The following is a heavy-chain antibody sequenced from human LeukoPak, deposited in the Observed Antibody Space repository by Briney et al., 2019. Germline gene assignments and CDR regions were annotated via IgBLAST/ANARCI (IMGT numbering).Heavy chain of an antibody. V-gene: IGHV4-61*02. Sequence: PSETLSLTCSVSGGSISSDTYYWSWIRQPAGKGLEWIGRVYTSGSTNYNPSLKSRVTISVDTSKNQFSLKLSSVTAADTAVYYCAGGWLPDKNDFWGQGTLVTVSA. D-gene: IGHD5-24*01. CDR2: VYTSGST. CDR1: GGSISSDTYY. J-gene: IGHJ4*02. CDR3: AGGWLPDKNDF.